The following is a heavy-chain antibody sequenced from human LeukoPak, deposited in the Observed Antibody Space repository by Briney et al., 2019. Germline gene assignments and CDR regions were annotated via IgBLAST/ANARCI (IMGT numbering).Heavy chain of an antibody. CDR3: ARDFPPLVY. V-gene: IGHV3-30-3*01. J-gene: IGHJ4*02. CDR1: GFTVSSYA. Sequence: GGSLILACAASGFTVSSYAMHWVRQAPGKGLEWVAVISYDGSNKYYADSVKGRFTISRDNSKNTLYLQMNSLRAEDTAVYYCARDFPPLVYWGQRTLVTVSS. CDR2: ISYDGSNK.